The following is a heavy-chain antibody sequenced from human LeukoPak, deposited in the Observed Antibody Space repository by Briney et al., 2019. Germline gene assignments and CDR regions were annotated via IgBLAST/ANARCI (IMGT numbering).Heavy chain of an antibody. V-gene: IGHV4-38-2*02. CDR2: INHSGST. J-gene: IGHJ4*02. Sequence: ASETLSLTCTVSGYSISSGYYWGWIRQPPGKGLEWIGEINHSGSTYYNPSLKSRVTLSIDTSKSQFSLRLSSVTAADTAVYYCARQDFGSGILPGYWGQGTLVTVSS. CDR3: ARQDFGSGILPGY. D-gene: IGHD3-10*01. CDR1: GYSISSGYY.